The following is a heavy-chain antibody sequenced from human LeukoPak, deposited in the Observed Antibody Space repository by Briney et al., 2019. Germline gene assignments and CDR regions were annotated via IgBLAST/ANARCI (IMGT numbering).Heavy chain of an antibody. CDR2: IGTAGDT. D-gene: IGHD2-15*01. J-gene: IGHJ4*02. CDR1: GFTFSSYD. V-gene: IGHV3-13*01. CDR3: ARDRGLLHFDY. Sequence: PEGSLRLSCAASGFTFSSYDMRWVRQATGEGLEWVSAIGTAGDTYYPGSVKGRFTISRDNAKNSLYLQMNSLRAEDTAVYYCARDRGLLHFDYWGQGTLVTVSS.